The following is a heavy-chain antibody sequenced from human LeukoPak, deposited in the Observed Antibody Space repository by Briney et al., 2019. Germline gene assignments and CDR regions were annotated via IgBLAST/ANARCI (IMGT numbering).Heavy chain of an antibody. CDR3: AKRSRVRGTPDY. Sequence: SETLSLTCAVSGGSISSGGYSWSWIRQPPGKGLEWIGYIYHSGSTYYNPSLKSRVTISVDRSKNQFSLKLSSVTAADTAVYYCAKRSRVRGTPDYWGQGTLVSVSS. D-gene: IGHD1-1*01. V-gene: IGHV4-30-2*01. CDR1: GGSISSGGYS. J-gene: IGHJ4*02. CDR2: IYHSGST.